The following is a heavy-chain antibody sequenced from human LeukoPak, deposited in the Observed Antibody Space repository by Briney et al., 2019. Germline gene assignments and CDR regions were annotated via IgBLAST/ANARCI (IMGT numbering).Heavy chain of an antibody. V-gene: IGHV3-30*04. CDR2: LSYDENNE. Sequence: PGGSLRLSCAASGFTFSSYSFNWVRQAPGKGLEWVAVLSYDENNEYYADSVKGRFTISRDNSKNTLYLQMNSLRAEDTAVYYCARSSSSWYMGYFQHWGQGTLVTVSS. J-gene: IGHJ1*01. CDR1: GFTFSSYS. D-gene: IGHD6-13*01. CDR3: ARSSSSWYMGYFQH.